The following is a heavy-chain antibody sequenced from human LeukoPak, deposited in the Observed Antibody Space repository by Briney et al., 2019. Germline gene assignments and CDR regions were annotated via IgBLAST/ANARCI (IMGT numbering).Heavy chain of an antibody. CDR3: ARGSPASGRFPFNY. D-gene: IGHD6-19*01. Sequence: ASVKVSCKASGYTFTDYYMHWVRQAPGQGLEWMGWISPNSGDTKYAQNFQGEVTMTRDTSISTAYMELNNLNSDDTAVYYCARGSPASGRFPFNYWGQGILVTVSS. CDR2: ISPNSGDT. CDR1: GYTFTDYY. V-gene: IGHV1-2*02. J-gene: IGHJ4*02.